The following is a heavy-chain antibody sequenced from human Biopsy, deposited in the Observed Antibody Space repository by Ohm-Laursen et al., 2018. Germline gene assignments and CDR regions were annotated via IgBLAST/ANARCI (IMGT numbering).Heavy chain of an antibody. CDR1: GFSLTNGGLS. J-gene: IGHJ4*02. D-gene: IGHD1-26*01. Sequence: TRTLTLTLSFSGFSLTNGGLSVGWIRQSPGRALEWLGLIYGDDNKRYSPSLKSRLLITKDTSKNQVVLTLTNVDPVDTGTYYCAHRQKWTFDFWGQGTLVTVSS. V-gene: IGHV2-5*02. CDR2: IYGDDNK. CDR3: AHRQKWTFDF.